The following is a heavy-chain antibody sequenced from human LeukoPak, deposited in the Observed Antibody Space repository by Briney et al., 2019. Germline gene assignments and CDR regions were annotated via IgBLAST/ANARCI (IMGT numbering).Heavy chain of an antibody. J-gene: IGHJ6*03. CDR3: ARDTVTITYYYYYYMDV. CDR2: IKQDGSEK. CDR1: GFTFSSYA. V-gene: IGHV3-7*01. Sequence: GGSLRLSCAASGFTFSSYAMSWVRQAPGKGLEWVANIKQDGSEKYYVDSVKGRFTISRDNAKNSLYLQMNSLRAEDTAVYYCARDTVTITYYYYYYMDVWGKGTTVTVSS. D-gene: IGHD4-17*01.